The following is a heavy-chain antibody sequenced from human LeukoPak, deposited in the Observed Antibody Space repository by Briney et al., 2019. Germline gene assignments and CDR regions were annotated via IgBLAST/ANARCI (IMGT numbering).Heavy chain of an antibody. Sequence: PGGSLRLSCAASGFTFSSYAMSWVRQARGKRLEWVSAISGSGGSTYYADSVKGRFTISRDNSKNALYLQMNSLRDEDTAVYYCAKDLSSGWYGGYYFDYWGQGTLVTVSS. CDR3: AKDLSSGWYGGYYFDY. D-gene: IGHD6-19*01. J-gene: IGHJ4*02. CDR1: GFTFSSYA. CDR2: ISGSGGST. V-gene: IGHV3-23*01.